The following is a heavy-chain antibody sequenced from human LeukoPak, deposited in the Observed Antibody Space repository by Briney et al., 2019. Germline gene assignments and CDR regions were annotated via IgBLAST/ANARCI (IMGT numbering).Heavy chain of an antibody. Sequence: SQTLSLTCAISGDSVSSSIAAWNWIRQSPSRGLEWLGRTFYRSKWHNDYAVSVESRIAINPDTSKNQFSLQVNSVTPEDTAVYYCARDSLGTGVPFDYWGQGTLVTVSS. CDR2: TFYRSKWHN. CDR1: GDSVSSSIAA. V-gene: IGHV6-1*01. D-gene: IGHD3/OR15-3a*01. CDR3: ARDSLGTGVPFDY. J-gene: IGHJ4*02.